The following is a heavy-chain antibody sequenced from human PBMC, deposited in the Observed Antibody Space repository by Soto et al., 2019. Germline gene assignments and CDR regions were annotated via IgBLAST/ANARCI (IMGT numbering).Heavy chain of an antibody. J-gene: IGHJ4*02. Sequence: GGSLRLSCAASGFTFSSYAMSWVRQAPGKGLEWVSAISGSGGSTYYADSVKGRFTISRDNSKNTLYLQMNSLRAEDTAVYYCAKVSDSGYILQPYYFDYWGQGTLVTVSS. CDR3: AKVSDSGYILQPYYFDY. CDR1: GFTFSSYA. CDR2: ISGSGGST. V-gene: IGHV3-23*01. D-gene: IGHD5-12*01.